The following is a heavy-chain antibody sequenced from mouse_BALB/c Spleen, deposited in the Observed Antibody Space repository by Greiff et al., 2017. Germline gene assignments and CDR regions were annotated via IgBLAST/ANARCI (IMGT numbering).Heavy chain of an antibody. CDR2: ISDGGSYT. CDR3: ARDQDYGSSNYAMDY. V-gene: IGHV5-4*02. CDR1: GFTFSDYY. D-gene: IGHD1-1*01. J-gene: IGHJ4*01. Sequence: EVQGVESGGGLVKPGGSLKLSCAASGFTFSDYYMYWVRQTPEKRLEWVATISDGGSYTYYPDSVKGRFTISRDNAKNNLYLQMSSLKSEDTAMYYCARDQDYGSSNYAMDYWGQGTSVTVSS.